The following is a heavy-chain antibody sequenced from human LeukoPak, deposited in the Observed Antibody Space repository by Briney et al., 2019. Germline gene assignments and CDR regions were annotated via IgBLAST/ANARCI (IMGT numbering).Heavy chain of an antibody. Sequence: GGSLRLSCAASGFTFSSYGIHWVRQAPGKGLEWVAVISNDGSNKHYADSVKGRFTISRDNSKNTLYLQMNSLRAEDTAVYFCARDGRNWGQGTLVTVSS. V-gene: IGHV3-30*03. CDR1: GFTFSSYG. CDR3: ARDGRN. CDR2: ISNDGSNK. J-gene: IGHJ4*02.